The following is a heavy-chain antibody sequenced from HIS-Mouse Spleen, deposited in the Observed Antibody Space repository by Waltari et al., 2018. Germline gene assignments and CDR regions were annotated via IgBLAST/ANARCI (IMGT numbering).Heavy chain of an antibody. Sequence: SGSAMHWVRQASGNGLEWVGRIRSKANSYATAYAASVKGRFTISRDDSKNTAYLQMNSLKTEDTAVYYCTRNSDIAAAGYYYYYGMDVWGQGTTVTVSS. V-gene: IGHV3-73*01. CDR3: TRNSDIAAAGYYYYYGMDV. J-gene: IGHJ6*02. CDR2: IRSKANSYAT. D-gene: IGHD6-13*01. CDR1: SGSA.